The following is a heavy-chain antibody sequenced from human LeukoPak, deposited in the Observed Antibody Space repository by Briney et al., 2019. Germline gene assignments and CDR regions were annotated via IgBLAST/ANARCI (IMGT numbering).Heavy chain of an antibody. V-gene: IGHV3-74*01. J-gene: IGHJ4*02. CDR3: VRLRGGGSSAHDY. CDR2: IESDGTT. Sequence: GGSLRLSCEASGFTFTSYWMHWVRQAPGKGLVWVSRIESDGTTTYADSVKGRFTISRDNAKNTLYLQMNSLRVDDTALYYCVRLRGGGSSAHDYWGQGTLVTVSS. CDR1: GFTFTSYW. D-gene: IGHD6-6*01.